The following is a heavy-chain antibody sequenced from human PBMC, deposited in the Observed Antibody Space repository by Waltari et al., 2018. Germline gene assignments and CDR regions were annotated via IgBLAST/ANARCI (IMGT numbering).Heavy chain of an antibody. D-gene: IGHD6-19*01. CDR1: GGSISSGSYY. CDR3: ARLYSGSSGWYTAGYFDY. CDR2: IYYSGGT. Sequence: QLQLQESGPGLVKPSETLSLTCTVSGGSISSGSYYWGWIRQPPGKGLEWIGSIYYSGGTYYNPSLKSRVTISVDTSKNQFSLKLSSVTAADTAVFFCARLYSGSSGWYTAGYFDYWGQGTLVTVSS. V-gene: IGHV4-39*01. J-gene: IGHJ4*02.